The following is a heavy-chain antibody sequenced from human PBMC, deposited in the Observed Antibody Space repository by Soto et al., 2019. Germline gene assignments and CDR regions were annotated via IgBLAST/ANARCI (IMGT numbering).Heavy chain of an antibody. D-gene: IGHD3-10*01. CDR3: ARSLGYYGSGTSYDAFDI. Sequence: SETLSLTCTVSGGSISSSSYYWGWIRQPPGKGLEWIGTIYYSGSSYYNPSLKSRVTISVETSKNQFSLRLSSVTAADTAVYYCARSLGYYGSGTSYDAFDIWGHGTMVT. CDR2: IYYSGSS. J-gene: IGHJ3*02. V-gene: IGHV4-39*01. CDR1: GGSISSSSYY.